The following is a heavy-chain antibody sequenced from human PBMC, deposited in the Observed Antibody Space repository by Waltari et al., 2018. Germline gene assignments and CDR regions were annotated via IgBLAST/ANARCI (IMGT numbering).Heavy chain of an antibody. CDR3: TKDSSGWSRDF. CDR2: ICHRGGT. J-gene: IGHJ4*02. Sequence: QVRLQESGPGPVEPSETLSLTCAVSGYSISDNNCWGWIRQSPGTGLEWIGSICHRGGTFYRPSLKSRVTISVDTSKNQFSLRLASVTAADTAVYYCTKDSSGWSRDFWGQGTLVTVSS. V-gene: IGHV4-38-2*02. D-gene: IGHD6-19*01. CDR1: GYSISDNNC.